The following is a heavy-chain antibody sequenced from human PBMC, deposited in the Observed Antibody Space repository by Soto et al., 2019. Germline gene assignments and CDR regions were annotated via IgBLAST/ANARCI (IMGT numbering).Heavy chain of an antibody. V-gene: IGHV3-30-3*01. CDR1: GFTFSSYA. J-gene: IGHJ6*02. CDR2: ISYDGSNK. D-gene: IGHD2-15*01. Sequence: PGGSLRLSCAVSGFTFSSYAMHWVRQAPSKGLEWVAVISYDGSNKYYADSVKGRFTISRDNSKNTLYLQMNSLRAEDTAVYYCARDLDLADGWPHYYYYGMDVWGQGTTVTVSS. CDR3: ARDLDLADGWPHYYYYGMDV.